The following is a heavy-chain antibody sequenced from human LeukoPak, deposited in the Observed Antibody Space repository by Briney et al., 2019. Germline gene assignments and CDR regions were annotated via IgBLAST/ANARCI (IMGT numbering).Heavy chain of an antibody. J-gene: IGHJ4*02. D-gene: IGHD7-27*01. CDR3: TKFNWVEDYFAY. CDR2: IKQDGSEK. CDR1: GFTFSSYW. Sequence: GGSLRLSCAASGFTFSSYWMSWVRQAPGKGLEWVANIKQDGSEKYYVDSVKGRFTISRDNAQRSLYLQMNSLRAEDTAVYYCTKFNWVEDYFAYWGQGTLVTVSS. V-gene: IGHV3-7*01.